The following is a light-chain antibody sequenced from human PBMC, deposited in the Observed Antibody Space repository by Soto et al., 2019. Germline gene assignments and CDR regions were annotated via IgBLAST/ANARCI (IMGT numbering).Light chain of an antibody. CDR1: QTILHN. V-gene: IGKV3-15*01. J-gene: IGKJ5*01. CDR2: GAS. CDR3: QQYRDWPPIT. Sequence: EIVMTQSPVTLSVSPGERATLSCRASQTILHNLAWYQQKPGQPPRLLIYGASTRATGIPDRFSGSGFGTEFTLSISSLQSEDFAVYYCQQYRDWPPITFGPGTRLEMK.